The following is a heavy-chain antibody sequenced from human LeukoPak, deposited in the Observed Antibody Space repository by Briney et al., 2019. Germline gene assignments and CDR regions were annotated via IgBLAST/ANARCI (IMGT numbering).Heavy chain of an antibody. CDR3: AGEVGPVTIGGLSD. D-gene: IGHD4-17*01. Sequence: GGSLRLSCAASGFTFSSYSMNWVRQAPGKGLEWVSSISSSSSYIYYADSVKGRFTISRDNAKNSLYLQMNSLRAEDTAVYYCAGEVGPVTIGGLSDWGQGTLVTVSS. CDR2: ISSSSSYI. J-gene: IGHJ4*02. V-gene: IGHV3-21*01. CDR1: GFTFSSYS.